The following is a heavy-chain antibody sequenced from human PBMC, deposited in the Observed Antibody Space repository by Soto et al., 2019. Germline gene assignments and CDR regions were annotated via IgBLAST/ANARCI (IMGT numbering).Heavy chain of an antibody. Sequence: GGSLRLSCAASGFPFGSHAMSWVRQAPGKGLEWVSLVSGNGGTTNYADSVKGRFTISRDNSQKTLYLQMNSLRAEDTAIYYCAKGKAHTLFGVDTLFDYWGQGTLVTVSS. V-gene: IGHV3-23*01. D-gene: IGHD3-3*01. CDR2: VSGNGGTT. CDR1: GFPFGSHA. CDR3: AKGKAHTLFGVDTLFDY. J-gene: IGHJ4*02.